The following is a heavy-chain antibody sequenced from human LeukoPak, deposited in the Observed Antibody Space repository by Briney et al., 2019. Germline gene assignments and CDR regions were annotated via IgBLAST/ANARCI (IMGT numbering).Heavy chain of an antibody. V-gene: IGHV3-23*01. D-gene: IGHD6-13*01. CDR1: GFTFSSYA. J-gene: IGHJ4*02. Sequence: PGGSLRLSCAASGFTFSSYAMSWVRQAPGKGLEWVSTISGNGDYTYYADSVKGRFTISRDNSKYTLYLQMNSPRADDTAVYYCAKRGIAAAASFDYWGQGTPVSVSS. CDR2: ISGNGDYT. CDR3: AKRGIAAAASFDY.